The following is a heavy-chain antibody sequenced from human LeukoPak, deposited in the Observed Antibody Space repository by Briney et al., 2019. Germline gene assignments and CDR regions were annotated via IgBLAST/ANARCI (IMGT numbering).Heavy chain of an antibody. CDR1: GFTFSNYA. CDR2: IWFDGSNR. D-gene: IGHD7-27*01. J-gene: IGHJ3*02. Sequence: GRSLRLSCASSGFTFSNYAMHWVRQAPGKGLEWVAFIWFDGSNRYYADSVKGRFTISKDNSKNTLYLQMSSLRPEDAAVYYWAGDPPNCGYAFSIWGPGTMVTVSS. V-gene: IGHV3-33*01. CDR3: AGDPPNCGYAFSI.